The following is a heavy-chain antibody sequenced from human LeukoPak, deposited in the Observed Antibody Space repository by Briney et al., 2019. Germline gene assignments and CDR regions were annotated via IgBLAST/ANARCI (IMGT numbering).Heavy chain of an antibody. D-gene: IGHD6-13*01. J-gene: IGHJ4*02. CDR1: GYTFTSYA. CDR3: ARGRRIGAAGPIFDY. V-gene: IGHV1-3*01. CDR2: INAGNGNT. Sequence: ASVKVSCKASGYTFTSYAMHWVRQAPGQRLEWMGWINAGNGNTKYSQKFQGRVTITRDTSASTAYMELSSLRSKDTAVYYCARGRRIGAAGPIFDYWGQGTLVTVSS.